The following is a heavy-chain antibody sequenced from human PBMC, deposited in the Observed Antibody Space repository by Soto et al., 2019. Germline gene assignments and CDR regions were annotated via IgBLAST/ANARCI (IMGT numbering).Heavy chain of an antibody. CDR1: GGSFSGYY. D-gene: IGHD6-6*01. V-gene: IGHV4-34*01. J-gene: IGHJ3*02. CDR2: INHSGST. CDR3: ARCRPRNAFDI. Sequence: SETLSLTCAVYGGSFSGYYWSWIRQPPGKGLEWIGEINHSGSTNYNPSLKSRVIISVDTSKNQFSLKVSSVTAADTAVYYCARCRPRNAFDIWGQGTMVTVSS.